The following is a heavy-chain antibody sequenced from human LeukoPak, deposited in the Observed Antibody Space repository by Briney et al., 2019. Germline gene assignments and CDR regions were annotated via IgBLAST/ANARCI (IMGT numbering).Heavy chain of an antibody. CDR2: ISSDESEE. V-gene: IGHV3-30*18. D-gene: IGHD3-16*01. Sequence: PGGSLRLSCAASGFSFTAYGMHWVHQAPGKGLEWVAVISSDESEEYYGDSVKGRFTISRDNSKNTLYLQMSDMRNEDTAVYYCAKPESGSAYHAQDYWGQGTLVTVSS. CDR1: GFSFTAYG. CDR3: AKPESGSAYHAQDY. J-gene: IGHJ4*02.